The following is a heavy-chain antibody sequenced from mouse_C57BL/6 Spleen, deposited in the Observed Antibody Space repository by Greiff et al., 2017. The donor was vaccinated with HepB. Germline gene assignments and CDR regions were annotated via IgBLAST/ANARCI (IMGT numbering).Heavy chain of an antibody. V-gene: IGHV14-1*01. CDR3: TPYGNYPHYYAMDY. D-gene: IGHD2-1*01. CDR1: GFNIKDYY. J-gene: IGHJ4*01. Sequence: VQLQQSGAELVRPGASVKLSCTASGFNIKDYYMHWVKQRPEQGLEWIGRIDPEDGDTDYAPQFQGKATMTADTSSNTAYLQLSSLTSEDTAVYYCTPYGNYPHYYAMDYWGQGTSVTVSS. CDR2: IDPEDGDT.